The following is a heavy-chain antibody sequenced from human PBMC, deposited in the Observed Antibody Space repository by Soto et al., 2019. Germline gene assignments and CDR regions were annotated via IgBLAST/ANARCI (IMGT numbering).Heavy chain of an antibody. Sequence: QVQLQESGPGLVKPSQTLSLTCTVSGGSISSGGYYWSWIRQHPGKGLAWIGYIYYSGSTYYNPSLKSRVTIAVDTSKNQFSRKLSSVTAADTAVYYCARGTVTTRAFDIWGQGTMVTVSS. CDR2: IYYSGST. CDR1: GGSISSGGYY. D-gene: IGHD4-17*01. J-gene: IGHJ3*02. V-gene: IGHV4-31*03. CDR3: ARGTVTTRAFDI.